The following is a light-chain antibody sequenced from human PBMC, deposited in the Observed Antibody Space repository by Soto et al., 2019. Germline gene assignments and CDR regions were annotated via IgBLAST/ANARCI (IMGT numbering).Light chain of an antibody. CDR2: GAS. Sequence: EIVLTQSPVTLSLSPGERATLSCSASQSVSRSLLAWYQQKPGQAPRLLIYGASTRATGIADRFSGSGSGTDFTLTISRLEPEDFAVYYCQQYGNPPPYSFGQGTKLEIK. CDR3: QQYGNPPPYS. CDR1: QSVSRSL. J-gene: IGKJ2*03. V-gene: IGKV3-20*01.